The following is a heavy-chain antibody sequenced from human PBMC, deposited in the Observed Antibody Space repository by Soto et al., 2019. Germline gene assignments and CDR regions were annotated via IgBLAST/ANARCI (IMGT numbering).Heavy chain of an antibody. Sequence: PGGSLRLSCAASGFTFDDYAMHWVRQAPGKGLEWVSGISWKSGSIGYADSVKGRFTISRDNSKNTLYLQMNSLRAEDTAVYYCARDQGLLWFGELLKALDYWGQGTLVTVSS. CDR3: ARDQGLLWFGELLKALDY. D-gene: IGHD3-10*01. CDR1: GFTFDDYA. J-gene: IGHJ4*02. CDR2: ISWKSGSI. V-gene: IGHV3-9*01.